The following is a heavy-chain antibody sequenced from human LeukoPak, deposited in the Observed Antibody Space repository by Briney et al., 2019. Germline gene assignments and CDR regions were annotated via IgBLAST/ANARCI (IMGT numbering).Heavy chain of an antibody. J-gene: IGHJ4*02. V-gene: IGHV1-69*05. CDR2: FIPILDTT. CDR3: ARSNDYDYHFNY. CDR1: GGSFNNYA. D-gene: IGHD5-12*01. Sequence: SVKVSCKASGGSFNNYAVTWVRQAPGQGLEWMGGFIPILDTTSYAPNFQGRVTITTDESSTTAYMELSSLKWEDTALYYCARSNDYDYHFNYWGQGTLVTVSS.